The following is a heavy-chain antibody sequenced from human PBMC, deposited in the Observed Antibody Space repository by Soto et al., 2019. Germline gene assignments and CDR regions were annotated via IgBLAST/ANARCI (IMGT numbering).Heavy chain of an antibody. V-gene: IGHV3-21*01. CDR1: GFTFSNYT. CDR2: ISRSSRNI. Sequence: EVQLVESGGGLVKPGGSLTLSCAASGFTFSNYTMNWVRQAPGKGLEWVSSISRSSRNIYYADSVKGRFTISRDNAKNALYLHMNSLRAGDTAVYYCARDLKVAGTNSFYYYGMDVWGQGTTVTDSS. J-gene: IGHJ6*02. D-gene: IGHD6-19*01. CDR3: ARDLKVAGTNSFYYYGMDV.